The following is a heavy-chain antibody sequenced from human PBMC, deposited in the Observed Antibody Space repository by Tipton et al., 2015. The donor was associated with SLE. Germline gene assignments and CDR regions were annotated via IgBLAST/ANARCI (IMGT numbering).Heavy chain of an antibody. Sequence: TLSLTCTVSGGSFRSHYWSWIRQPPGEGLAWVGYIFYSGSTNKTPALQSRVSMSADTSKSQISLKLTSVTAADTAVYFCARGLVMGRYDAFDTWGQGTMVTVSS. CDR2: IFYSGST. CDR3: ARGLVMGRYDAFDT. D-gene: IGHD3-9*01. J-gene: IGHJ3*02. V-gene: IGHV4-59*11. CDR1: GGSFRSHY.